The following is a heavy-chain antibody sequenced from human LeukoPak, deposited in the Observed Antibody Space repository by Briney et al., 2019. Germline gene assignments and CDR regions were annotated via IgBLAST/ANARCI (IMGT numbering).Heavy chain of an antibody. CDR2: IYTSGST. D-gene: IGHD6-13*01. CDR3: ARDVQWYSSSWPGY. CDR1: GGSISSGSYY. Sequence: PSETLSLTCTVSGGSISSGSYYWSWIRQPAGKGLEWIGRIYTSGSTNYNPSLKSRVTISVDTSKNQFSLKLSSVTAADTAVYYCARDVQWYSSSWPGYWGQGTLVTVSS. J-gene: IGHJ4*02. V-gene: IGHV4-61*02.